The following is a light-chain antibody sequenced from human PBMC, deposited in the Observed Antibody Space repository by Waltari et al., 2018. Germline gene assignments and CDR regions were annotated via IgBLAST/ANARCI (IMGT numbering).Light chain of an antibody. CDR1: QSVLYSSDNKNY. Sequence: DIVMTQSPDSLTVSLGERATINCKSSQSVLYSSDNKNYLTWYQQKPGQPPKLLIYWASTRESGVPDRFSGSGSGTDFTLTISSLQAEDVAVYYCQKYYTTPRTFGQGTKVAIK. V-gene: IGKV4-1*01. CDR2: WAS. J-gene: IGKJ1*01. CDR3: QKYYTTPRT.